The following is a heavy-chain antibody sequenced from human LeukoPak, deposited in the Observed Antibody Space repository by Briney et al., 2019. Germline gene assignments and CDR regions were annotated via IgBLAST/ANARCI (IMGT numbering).Heavy chain of an antibody. CDR2: INPSGGST. J-gene: IGHJ6*03. CDR1: GYTFTSYY. V-gene: IGHV1-46*01. CDR3: ARERGYSYGYYYYYYMDV. D-gene: IGHD5-18*01. Sequence: ASVKVSCKASGYTFTSYYMHWVRQAPGQGLEWMGIINPSGGSTSYAQKFQGRVTMTRDTSTSTVYMGLSSLRSEDTAVYYCARERGYSYGYYYYYYMDVWGKGTTVTVSS.